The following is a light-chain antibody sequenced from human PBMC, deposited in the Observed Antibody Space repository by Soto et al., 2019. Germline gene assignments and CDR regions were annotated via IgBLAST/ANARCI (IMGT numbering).Light chain of an antibody. CDR1: QSISSW. Sequence: DIQMTQSPSTLSASVGDRVTITCRASQSISSWLAWYQQKPGKAPKLLIYDASSLESGVPSRFSGSGSGTEFTRTISSLQPDDFATYYCQQYNSYSPGYTFGQGTKLEIK. V-gene: IGKV1-5*01. CDR2: DAS. J-gene: IGKJ2*01. CDR3: QQYNSYSPGYT.